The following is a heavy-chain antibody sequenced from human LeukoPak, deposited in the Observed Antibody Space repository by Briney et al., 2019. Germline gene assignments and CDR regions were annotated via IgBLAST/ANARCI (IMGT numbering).Heavy chain of an antibody. D-gene: IGHD3-3*01. V-gene: IGHV3-48*01. CDR3: ASEYYDFWSGLPLDY. CDR2: ISSSSSTI. J-gene: IGHJ4*02. Sequence: PGGSLRLSCAASGFTFSSYSMNWVRQAPGKGLEWVSYISSSSSTIYYADSVKGRFTISRDNAKNSLYLQMNSLRAEDTAVYNCASEYYDFWSGLPLDYWGQGTLVTVSS. CDR1: GFTFSSYS.